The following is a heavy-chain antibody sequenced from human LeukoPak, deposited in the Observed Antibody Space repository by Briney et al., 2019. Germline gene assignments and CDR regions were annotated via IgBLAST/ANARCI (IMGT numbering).Heavy chain of an antibody. D-gene: IGHD2-15*01. Sequence: KPSETLSLTCTVSGGSISSNSYYWGWIRQPPGKGLEWIGNIYYSGSTYYNPSLKSRVTISVDMSKNQFSLKLSSVTAADTAVYYCARGLGCSGGSCYSNLRYNWFDPWGQGTLVTVSS. CDR2: IYYSGST. CDR1: GGSISSNSYY. J-gene: IGHJ5*02. V-gene: IGHV4-39*07. CDR3: ARGLGCSGGSCYSNLRYNWFDP.